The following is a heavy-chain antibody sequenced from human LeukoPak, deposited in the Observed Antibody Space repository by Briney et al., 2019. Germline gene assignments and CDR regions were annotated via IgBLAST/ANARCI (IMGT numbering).Heavy chain of an antibody. CDR3: AREGPYSDSSRSRFDY. CDR1: GYTFTNYY. Sequence: ASVKVSCKASGYTFTNYYIHWVRQAPGQGLEWTGIINPSGGSTSYAQKFQGRDTMTRDTSTSTVYMELSSLRSEDTAVYYCAREGPYSDSSRSRFDYWGQGTLVTVSS. CDR2: INPSGGST. J-gene: IGHJ4*02. D-gene: IGHD6-6*01. V-gene: IGHV1-46*01.